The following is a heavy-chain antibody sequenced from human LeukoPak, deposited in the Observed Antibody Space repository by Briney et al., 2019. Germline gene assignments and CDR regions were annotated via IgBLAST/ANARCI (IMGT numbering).Heavy chain of an antibody. CDR3: ARVSHVVFAFDI. V-gene: IGHV4-4*07. CDR2: IYTSGST. Sequence: SETLSLTCTVSGGSISSYYWSWIRQPAGKGLEWIGRIYTSGSTNYNPSLKSRATMSVDTSKNQFSLKLSSVTAADTAVYYCARVSHVVFAFDIWGQGTMVTVSS. J-gene: IGHJ3*02. CDR1: GGSISSYY. D-gene: IGHD2-8*02.